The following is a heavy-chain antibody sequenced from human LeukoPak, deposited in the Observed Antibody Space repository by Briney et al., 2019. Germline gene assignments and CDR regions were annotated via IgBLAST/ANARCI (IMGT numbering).Heavy chain of an antibody. CDR3: ATLAGSYYYDSSGYGYFDL. D-gene: IGHD3-22*01. J-gene: IGHJ2*01. Sequence: KASETLSLTCTVSGGSISSYYWSWIRQPPGKGLEWIGYIYYSGSTNYNPSLKSRVTISVDTSKNQFSLKLSSVTAADTAVYYCATLAGSYYYDSSGYGYFDLWGRGTLVTVSS. CDR2: IYYSGST. CDR1: GGSISSYY. V-gene: IGHV4-59*01.